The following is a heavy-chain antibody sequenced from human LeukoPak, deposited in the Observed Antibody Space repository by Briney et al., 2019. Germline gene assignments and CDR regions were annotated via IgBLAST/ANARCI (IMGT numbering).Heavy chain of an antibody. CDR3: TRGRNSAFDY. V-gene: IGHV6-1*01. D-gene: IGHD1-14*01. CDR1: GDSVSSNGVA. J-gene: IGHJ4*02. CDR2: TYYGSKWSN. Sequence: SQTLSLTCVISGDSVSSNGVAWNWVRQSPSRGLEWLGRTYYGSKWSNDYALSVKSRITINPDTSKNQFSLQLNSVTPEDTAVYYCTRGRNSAFDYWGQGTLVTVSS.